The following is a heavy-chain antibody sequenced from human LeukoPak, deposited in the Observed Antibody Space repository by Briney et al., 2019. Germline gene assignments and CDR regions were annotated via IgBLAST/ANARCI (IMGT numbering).Heavy chain of an antibody. CDR1: GLTLSGSA. CDR3: AKVLVLVSANRYYFDY. Sequence: PGGSLRLPCAASGLTLSGSAMSWVRQAPGKGLEWVSLISGSGNSTYYADSVKGRFTISRDNSKNTLYLQMNSLRAEDTAVYYCAKVLVLVSANRYYFDYWGQGTLVTVSS. V-gene: IGHV3-23*01. D-gene: IGHD2-15*01. J-gene: IGHJ4*02. CDR2: ISGSGNST.